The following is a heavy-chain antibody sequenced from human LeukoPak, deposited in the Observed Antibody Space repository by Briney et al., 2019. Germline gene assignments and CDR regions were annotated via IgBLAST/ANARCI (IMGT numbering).Heavy chain of an antibody. J-gene: IGHJ4*02. D-gene: IGHD3-22*01. CDR2: IYTSGST. CDR3: AREPKYYYDSSGYPTVDY. Sequence: SETLSLTCTVSGGSISSYYWSWIRQPAGKGLEWIGRIYTSGSTNYNPSLKSRVTISVDTSKNQFSLKLSSVTAADTAVYYCAREPKYYYDSSGYPTVDYWGQGTLVTVSS. V-gene: IGHV4-4*07. CDR1: GGSISSYY.